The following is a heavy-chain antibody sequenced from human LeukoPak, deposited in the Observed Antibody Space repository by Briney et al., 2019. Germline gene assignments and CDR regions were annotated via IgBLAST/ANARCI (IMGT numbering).Heavy chain of an antibody. CDR1: GGSISSSSYY. CDR3: ASRLTDIVVVPAAPVGWFDP. Sequence: PSETLSLTCTVSGGSISSSSYYWGWIRQPPGKGLEWIGSIYYSGSTYYNPSLKSRVTISEDTSKNQFSLKLSSATAADTAVYYCASRLTDIVVVPAAPVGWFDPWGQGTLVTVSS. CDR2: IYYSGST. J-gene: IGHJ5*02. V-gene: IGHV4-39*01. D-gene: IGHD2-2*01.